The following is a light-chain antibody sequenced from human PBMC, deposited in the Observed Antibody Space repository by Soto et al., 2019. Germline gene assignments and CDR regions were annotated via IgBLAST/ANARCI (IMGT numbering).Light chain of an antibody. CDR2: GAS. V-gene: IGKV3-15*01. Sequence: EIVMTQSPATQSVSPGERATLSCRASQSVSSNLAWYQQKPGQAPRLLIYGASTRATGIPARFSGSGSGTEFTLTISSLQSGDFAVYYCQQYNNTWTFGQGTKVDI. J-gene: IGKJ1*01. CDR3: QQYNNTWT. CDR1: QSVSSN.